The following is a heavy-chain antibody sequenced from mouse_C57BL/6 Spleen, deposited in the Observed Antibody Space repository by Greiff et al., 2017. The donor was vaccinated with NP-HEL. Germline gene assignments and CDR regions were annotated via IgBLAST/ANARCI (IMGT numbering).Heavy chain of an antibody. CDR3: ARGGYDFDV. Sequence: EVKVVESGGGLVKPGGSLKLSCAASGFTFSDYGMHWVRQAPEKGLEWVAYISSGSSTIYYADTVKGRFTISRDNAKNTLFLQMTSLRSEDTAMYYCARGGYDFDVWGTGTTVTVSS. J-gene: IGHJ1*03. CDR1: GFTFSDYG. CDR2: ISSGSSTI. V-gene: IGHV5-17*01. D-gene: IGHD1-2*01.